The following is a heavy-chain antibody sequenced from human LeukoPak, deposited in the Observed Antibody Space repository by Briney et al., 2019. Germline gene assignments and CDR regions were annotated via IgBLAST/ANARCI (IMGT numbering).Heavy chain of an antibody. D-gene: IGHD1-14*01. CDR3: AKDPSGDPYYYGMDV. V-gene: IGHV3-23*01. CDR2: ISGSGGST. Sequence: GGSLRLSCAASGFTFSSYAMSWVRQAPGKGLEWVSAISGSGGSTYYADSVKGRFTISRDNSKNTLYLQMNSLRAEDTAVYYCAKDPSGDPYYYGMDVWGQGTTVTVSS. CDR1: GFTFSSYA. J-gene: IGHJ6*02.